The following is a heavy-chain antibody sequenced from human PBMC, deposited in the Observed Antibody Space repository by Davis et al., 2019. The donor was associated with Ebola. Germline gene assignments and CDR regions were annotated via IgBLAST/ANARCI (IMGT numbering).Heavy chain of an antibody. J-gene: IGHJ4*02. CDR3: ARGGRYIYGVDY. Sequence: ASVKVSCKASGYTFTSYAMHWVRQAPGQRLEWMGWINAGNGNTKYSQKFQGRVTITRDTSASTAYMELSSLRSEDTAVYYCARGGRYIYGVDYWGQGTLVTVSS. CDR1: GYTFTSYA. CDR2: INAGNGNT. V-gene: IGHV1-3*01. D-gene: IGHD5-18*01.